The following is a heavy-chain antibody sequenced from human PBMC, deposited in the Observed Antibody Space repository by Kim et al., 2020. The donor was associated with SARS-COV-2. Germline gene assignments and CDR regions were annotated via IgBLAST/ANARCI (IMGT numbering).Heavy chain of an antibody. CDR3: ARLTRRNGSGSARSA. CDR1: GGSISSSSYY. Sequence: SETLSLTCTVSGGSISSSSYYWGWIRQPPGKGLEWIGSIYYSGSTYYNPSLKSRVTISVDTSKNQFSLKLSSVTAADTAVYYCARLTRRNGSGSARSAWGQGTLVTVSS. V-gene: IGHV4-39*01. J-gene: IGHJ5*02. D-gene: IGHD3-10*01. CDR2: IYYSGST.